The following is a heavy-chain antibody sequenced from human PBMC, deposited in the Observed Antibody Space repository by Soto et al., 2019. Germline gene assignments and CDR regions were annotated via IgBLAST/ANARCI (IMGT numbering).Heavy chain of an antibody. CDR2: ISYDGSNK. V-gene: IGHV3-30-3*01. CDR3: ARGRGVVAPPFDP. J-gene: IGHJ5*02. Sequence: QVQLVESGGGVVQPGRSLRLSCAASGFTFSSYAMHWVRQAPGKGLEWVAVISYDGSNKYYADSVKGRFTISRDNSKNTLYLQMNSLRAEDTAVYYCARGRGVVAPPFDPWGQGTLVTVSS. D-gene: IGHD3-22*01. CDR1: GFTFSSYA.